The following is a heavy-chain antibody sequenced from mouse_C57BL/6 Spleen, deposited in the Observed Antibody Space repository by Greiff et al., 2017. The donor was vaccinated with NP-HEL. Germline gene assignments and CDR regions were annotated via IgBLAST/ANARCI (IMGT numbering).Heavy chain of an antibody. V-gene: IGHV1-55*01. J-gene: IGHJ4*01. CDR1: GYTFTSYW. D-gene: IGHD1-1*02. CDR3: ARSPYYRQGAMDY. CDR2: IYPGSGST. Sequence: QVQLQQPGAELVKPGASVKMSCKASGYTFTSYWITWVKQRPGQGLEWIGDIYPGSGSTNYNEKFKSKATLTVDTSSSTAYMQLSSLTSEDSAVYYCARSPYYRQGAMDYWGQGTSVTVSS.